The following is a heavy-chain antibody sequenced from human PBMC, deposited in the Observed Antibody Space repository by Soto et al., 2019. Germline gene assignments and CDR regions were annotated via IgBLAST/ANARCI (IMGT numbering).Heavy chain of an antibody. D-gene: IGHD2-2*01. CDR3: AREVGYYSATRRNLYFDY. CDR1: GGSFSGYY. J-gene: IGHJ4*02. CDR2: INHTGGS. Sequence: XGTLYLTCAVSGGSFSGYYWGWVRQPPGKGLEWIGDINHTGGSNYNPSLKSRVMISVDTAKTQFSLNVTSVTAADTAVYYRAREVGYYSATRRNLYFDYWGPGTLVTVSS. V-gene: IGHV4-34*01.